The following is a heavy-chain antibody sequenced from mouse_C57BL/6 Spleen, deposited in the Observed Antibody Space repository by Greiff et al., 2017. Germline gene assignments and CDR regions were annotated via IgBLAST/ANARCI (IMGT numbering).Heavy chain of an antibody. V-gene: IGHV5-6*01. CDR2: ISSGGSYT. J-gene: IGHJ4*01. CDR1: GFTFSSYG. D-gene: IGHD1-1*02. Sequence: EVQLVESGGDLVKPGGSLKLSCAASGFTFSSYGMSWVRQTPDKRLEWVATISSGGSYTYYPDMVKGRFTISRDNAKNTLYLQMSSLKSEDTAMYYCARQGCYCYYAMDYWGQGTSVTVSS. CDR3: ARQGCYCYYAMDY.